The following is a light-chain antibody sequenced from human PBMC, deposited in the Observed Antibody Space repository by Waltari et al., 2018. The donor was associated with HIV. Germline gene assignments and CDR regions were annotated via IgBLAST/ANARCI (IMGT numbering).Light chain of an antibody. J-gene: IGKJ1*01. CDR2: RVS. CDR1: QSLVHENGDTY. Sequence: DIVLTQTPLSAAFVVGQSASISCKARQSLVHENGDTYFSLFYQRSVEPPRLLIYRVSLRLPGGPHRFSGGGAGTQFTLKISSVEADDVGIYYCMQARSFPRTFGQGTKVEI. V-gene: IGKV2-24*01. CDR3: MQARSFPRT.